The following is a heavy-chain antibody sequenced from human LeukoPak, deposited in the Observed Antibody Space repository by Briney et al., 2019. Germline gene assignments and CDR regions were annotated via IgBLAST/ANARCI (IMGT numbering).Heavy chain of an antibody. CDR1: GFTFSSYE. Sequence: GGSLRLSCAASGFTFSSYEMNWVRQAPGKGLEWVSYISSSGSTIYYADSVRGRFTISRDNAKNSLYLQMNSLRAEDTAVYYCAKLGITMIGGVWGKGTTVTISS. CDR3: AKLGITMIGGV. D-gene: IGHD3-10*02. V-gene: IGHV3-48*03. CDR2: ISSSGSTI. J-gene: IGHJ6*04.